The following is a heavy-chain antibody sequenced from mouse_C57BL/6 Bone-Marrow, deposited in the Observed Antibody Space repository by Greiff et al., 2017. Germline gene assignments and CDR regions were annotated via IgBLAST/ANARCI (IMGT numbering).Heavy chain of an antibody. V-gene: IGHV1-59*01. Sequence: VQLQQPGAELVRPGPSVKLSCKASGYTFTSYWMHWVKQRPGQGLEWIGVIDPTDSYTNYNQKFKGKATLTVDTSSSTAYMQRSSRTSEDSAVYYCARGANGDFAYWGQGTILTVSA. J-gene: IGHJ2*01. CDR2: IDPTDSYT. D-gene: IGHD1-1*01. CDR1: GYTFTSYW. CDR3: ARGANGDFAY.